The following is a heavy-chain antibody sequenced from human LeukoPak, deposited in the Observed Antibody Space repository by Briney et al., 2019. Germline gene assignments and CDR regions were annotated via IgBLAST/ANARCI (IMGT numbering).Heavy chain of an antibody. J-gene: IGHJ4*02. CDR1: VYSISSGYY. D-gene: IGHD1-7*01. CDR3: ARGNNWNYEPFDY. Sequence: PSETLSLTCTVSVYSISSGYYWGWIRQPPEKGLEWIGSIYHSGNTYYNPSLKSRVTISVDTSKNQFSLKLSSVTAADTAVYYCARGNNWNYEPFDYWGQGTLVTVSS. CDR2: IYHSGNT. V-gene: IGHV4-38-2*02.